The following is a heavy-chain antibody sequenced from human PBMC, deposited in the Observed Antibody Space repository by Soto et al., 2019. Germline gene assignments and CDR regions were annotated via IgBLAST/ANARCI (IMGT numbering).Heavy chain of an antibody. Sequence: EVQLVESGGGLIQPGGSLRLSCAASGFSVSSYRMSWVRQAPGKGLEWVSVIYSGDNTYYADSVKGRFSISRDNSKNTMYLQMNSLRAEDTSVYYCTRGTDTASWPNYWGQGTLVTVSS. J-gene: IGHJ4*02. D-gene: IGHD5-18*01. CDR3: TRGTDTASWPNY. V-gene: IGHV3-53*01. CDR2: IYSGDNT. CDR1: GFSVSSYR.